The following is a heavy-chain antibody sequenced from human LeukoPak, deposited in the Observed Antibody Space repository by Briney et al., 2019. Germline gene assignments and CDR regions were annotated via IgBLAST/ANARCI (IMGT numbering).Heavy chain of an antibody. CDR1: GFTFSSHW. D-gene: IGHD1-26*01. CDR2: IKQDGSDK. Sequence: GGSLRLSCAASGFTFSSHWMSWVRQAPGKGLEWVANIKQDGSDKYYVDSVKGRFTISRDNAKNTLYLQMNSLRAEDTAVYYCARGTSGGYFDYWGQGTLVTVSS. V-gene: IGHV3-7*02. CDR3: ARGTSGGYFDY. J-gene: IGHJ4*02.